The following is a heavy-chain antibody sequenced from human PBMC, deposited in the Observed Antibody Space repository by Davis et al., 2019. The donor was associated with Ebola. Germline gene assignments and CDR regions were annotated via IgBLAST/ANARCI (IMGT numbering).Heavy chain of an antibody. D-gene: IGHD4-17*01. V-gene: IGHV4-34*01. Sequence: SETLSLTCAVYGGSFSGYYWSWIRQPPGKGLEWIGEINHSGSTNYNPSLKSRVTISVDTSKNQFSLKLSSVTAADTAVYYCNGGDYYYGMDVWGQGTTVTVSS. CDR3: NGGDYYYGMDV. CDR2: INHSGST. J-gene: IGHJ6*02. CDR1: GGSFSGYY.